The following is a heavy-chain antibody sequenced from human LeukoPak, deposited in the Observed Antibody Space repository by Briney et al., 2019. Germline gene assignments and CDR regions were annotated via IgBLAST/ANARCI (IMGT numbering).Heavy chain of an antibody. V-gene: IGHV4-31*03. Sequence: PSETLSLTCTVSGGSISSGGHYWSWIRLLPGKGLESIGFIHHSGSTRHNPSLKNRVAISVDTSKNQFALKLSSVTAADTAVYYCARGGNRFGGFYFDNWGQGTLVTVSS. D-gene: IGHD3-10*01. CDR2: IHHSGST. CDR3: ARGGNRFGGFYFDN. CDR1: GGSISSGGHY. J-gene: IGHJ4*02.